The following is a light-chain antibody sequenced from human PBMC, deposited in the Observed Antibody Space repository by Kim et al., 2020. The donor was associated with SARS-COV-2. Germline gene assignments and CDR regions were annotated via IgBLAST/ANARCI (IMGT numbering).Light chain of an antibody. Sequence: GQSITISCSGTSGDIGNSNRVSWYQQHSGEAPRLIIYDVRDRPSGVSARFSGSKSANMTSLTISGLRSEDEADYYCCSTSNTLDYVFGSGTRVTVL. CDR1: SGDIGNSNR. CDR2: DVR. V-gene: IGLV2-14*03. J-gene: IGLJ1*01. CDR3: CSTSNTLDYV.